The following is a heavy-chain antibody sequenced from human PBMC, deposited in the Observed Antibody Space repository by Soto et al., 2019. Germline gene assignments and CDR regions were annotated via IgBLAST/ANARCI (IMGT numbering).Heavy chain of an antibody. CDR3: AKSSIPHGSGSYYYAYYYGMDV. J-gene: IGHJ6*02. CDR1: GFTFSSYG. CDR2: ITGSGGST. D-gene: IGHD3-10*01. V-gene: IGHV3-23*01. Sequence: GGSLRLSCAASGFTFSSYGMHWVRQAPGKGLEWVAAITGSGGSTYYADSVKGRFTISRDNSKNTLYLQMNSLRAEDTAVYYCAKSSIPHGSGSYYYAYYYGMDVWGQGTTVTVSS.